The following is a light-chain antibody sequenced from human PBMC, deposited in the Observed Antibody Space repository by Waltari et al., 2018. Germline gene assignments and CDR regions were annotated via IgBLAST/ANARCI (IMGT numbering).Light chain of an antibody. Sequence: EIVFTQSPATLSVSTGERATLPCRASQSVSSYLAWYQQKPGQAPRLLIYDASNRATGIPARYSGSGSGTDFTLTISSLEPEDFAVYYCQQRSNWPQLTFGGGTKVEIK. V-gene: IGKV3-11*01. J-gene: IGKJ4*01. CDR1: QSVSSY. CDR3: QQRSNWPQLT. CDR2: DAS.